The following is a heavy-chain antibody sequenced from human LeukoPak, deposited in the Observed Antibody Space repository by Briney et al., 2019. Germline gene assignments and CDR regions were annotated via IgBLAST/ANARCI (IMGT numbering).Heavy chain of an antibody. Sequence: SWKASGYTFTDYYMHWVRQAPGKGLEWVAVISYDGSNKYYADSVKGRFTISRDNSKNTLYLQMNSLRAEDTAVYYCAQMVRGVNADYWGQGTLVTVSS. CDR2: ISYDGSNK. CDR1: GYTFTDYY. J-gene: IGHJ4*02. CDR3: AQMVRGVNADY. D-gene: IGHD3-10*01. V-gene: IGHV3-30*04.